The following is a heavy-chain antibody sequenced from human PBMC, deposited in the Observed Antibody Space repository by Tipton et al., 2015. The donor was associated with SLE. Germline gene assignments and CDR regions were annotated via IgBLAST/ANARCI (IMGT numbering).Heavy chain of an antibody. J-gene: IGHJ4*02. V-gene: IGHV4-39*01. CDR1: GGSIRGTSHY. CDR3: AGTPWLVRFEY. Sequence: TLSLTCSVSGGSIRGTSHYWGWIRQSPGKGLGWLGCIYYSGTSYYNPSLKSRVTISVDTSKNQISLKLRSVTAADTAVYYCAGTPWLVRFEYWGQGTLVNVSP. D-gene: IGHD3-10*01. CDR2: IYYSGTS.